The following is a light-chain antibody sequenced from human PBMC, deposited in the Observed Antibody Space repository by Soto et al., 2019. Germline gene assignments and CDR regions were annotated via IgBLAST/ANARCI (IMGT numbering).Light chain of an antibody. V-gene: IGKV1-39*01. J-gene: IGKJ1*01. CDR1: QSISSY. CDR2: AAS. CDR3: QQSYSTHPT. Sequence: DIQRTQYPSSLSASVGDRVTITSRASQSISSYLNWYQQKPGKAPKLLIYAASSLQSGVTSRFSGSGSGKDFTLTISSLQTEDFATYYCQQSYSTHPTFGQGTKLEI.